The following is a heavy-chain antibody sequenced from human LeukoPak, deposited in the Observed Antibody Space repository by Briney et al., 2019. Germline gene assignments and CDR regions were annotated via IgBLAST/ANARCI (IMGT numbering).Heavy chain of an antibody. Sequence: GGSLRLSCAASGFTFSSYGMHWVRQAPGKGLEWVAFIRYDGSNKYYADSVKGRFTISRDNSKNTLYLQMNSLRAEDTAVYYCAKDVAAAGFRFDPWGQGTLVTVSS. V-gene: IGHV3-30*02. CDR3: AKDVAAAGFRFDP. CDR2: IRYDGSNK. D-gene: IGHD6-13*01. J-gene: IGHJ5*02. CDR1: GFTFSSYG.